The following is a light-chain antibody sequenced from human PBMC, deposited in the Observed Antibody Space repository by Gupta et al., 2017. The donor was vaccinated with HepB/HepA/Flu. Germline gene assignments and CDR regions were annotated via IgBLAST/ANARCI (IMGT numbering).Light chain of an antibody. J-gene: IGKJ4*01. CDR2: DAS. V-gene: IGKV3-11*01. Sequence: DIVLTQSPATLSWSPGERATLSCRATQSVSSYLAWYQQKPGQATRPLIYDASNRPTGIPPSFTATGTATDFTVAVGGEYYDESAVNNCNLVIGGGT. CDR1: QSVSSY. CDR3: NLV.